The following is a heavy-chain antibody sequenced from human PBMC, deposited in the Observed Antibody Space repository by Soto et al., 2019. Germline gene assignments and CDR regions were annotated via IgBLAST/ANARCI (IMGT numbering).Heavy chain of an antibody. D-gene: IGHD3-10*01. J-gene: IGHJ4*02. CDR2: VWYDGINK. V-gene: IGHV3-33*06. CDR3: AKDLTYGSLDY. Sequence: GGSLRHSCAASGFNFSTYGMHWVRQAPGKGLEWVALVWYDGINKQYADSVKGRFTISRDNSKNTLYLQMNSLRAEDTAVYYCAKDLTYGSLDYWGQGTLVTVSS. CDR1: GFNFSTYG.